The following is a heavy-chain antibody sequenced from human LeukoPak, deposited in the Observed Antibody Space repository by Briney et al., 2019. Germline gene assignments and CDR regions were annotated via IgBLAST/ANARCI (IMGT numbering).Heavy chain of an antibody. D-gene: IGHD6-19*01. CDR1: GFTFSNYA. Sequence: GGSLRLSCAASGFTFSNYAINWVRQAPGKGLGWVLAISASGGSSYYADSVRDRFTISRDNSKNMLYLKMSSLRAEDTAVYYCAKDMALGIAVAGFFDFWGQGTLVTVSS. CDR3: AKDMALGIAVAGFFDF. V-gene: IGHV3-23*01. CDR2: ISASGGSS. J-gene: IGHJ4*02.